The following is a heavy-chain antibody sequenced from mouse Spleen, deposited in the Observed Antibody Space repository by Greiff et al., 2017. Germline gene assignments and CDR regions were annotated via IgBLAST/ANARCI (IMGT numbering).Heavy chain of an antibody. CDR2: IYPRDGST. CDR1: GYTFTSYD. CDR3: ARSYGSSSWYFDV. Sequence: VQLVESGPELVKPGASVKLSCKASGYTFTSYDINWVKQRPGQGLEWIGWIYPRDGSTKYNEKFKGKATLTVDTSSSTAYMELHSLTSEDSAVYFCARSYGSSSWYFDVWGTGTTVTVSS. J-gene: IGHJ1*03. V-gene: IGHV1-85*01. D-gene: IGHD1-1*01.